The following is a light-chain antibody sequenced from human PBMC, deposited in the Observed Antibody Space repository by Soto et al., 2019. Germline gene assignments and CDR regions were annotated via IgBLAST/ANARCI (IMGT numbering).Light chain of an antibody. CDR2: DAS. Sequence: QMYHSPSTVSASLRDRVTITCRASQTISSWVAWYQQIPGKAPKLLIYDASNLESGVPSWFSGSGSGTEFTLTISRQPQEDLADYCWQQYDNYWTFGQGTKVDIK. CDR3: QQYDNYWT. CDR1: QTISSW. V-gene: IGKV1-5*01. J-gene: IGKJ1*01.